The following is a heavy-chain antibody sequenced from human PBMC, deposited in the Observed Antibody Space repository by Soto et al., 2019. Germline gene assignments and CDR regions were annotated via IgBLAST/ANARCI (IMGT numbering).Heavy chain of an antibody. J-gene: IGHJ6*02. D-gene: IGHD5-12*01. CDR1: GYTFTGYY. Sequence: ASVKVSCKASGYTFTGYYMNWVRQAPGQRLECLGWINAGNGNTKYSQKFQGRVTISRDTSATAVYLELSSLKYEDTAVYYCARVDDGYDQSGMDVWGQGTTVTVSS. V-gene: IGHV1-3*01. CDR2: INAGNGNT. CDR3: ARVDDGYDQSGMDV.